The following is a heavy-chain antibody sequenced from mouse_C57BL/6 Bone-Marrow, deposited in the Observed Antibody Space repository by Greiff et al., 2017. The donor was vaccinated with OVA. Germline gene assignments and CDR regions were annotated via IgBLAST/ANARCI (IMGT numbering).Heavy chain of an antibody. CDR2: IDPETGGT. Sequence: SGAELVRPGASVTLSCKASGYTFTDYEMHWVKQTPVHGLEWIGAIDPETGGTAYNQKFKGKAILTADKSSSTAYMELRSLTSEDSAVYYWTRDYSNYYYAMDYWGQGTSVTVSS. J-gene: IGHJ4*01. CDR3: TRDYSNYYYAMDY. CDR1: GYTFTDYE. V-gene: IGHV1-15*01. D-gene: IGHD2-5*01.